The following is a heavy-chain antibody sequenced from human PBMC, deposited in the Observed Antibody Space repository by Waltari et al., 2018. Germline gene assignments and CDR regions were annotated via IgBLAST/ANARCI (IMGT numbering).Heavy chain of an antibody. Sequence: QLQLQESGPGLVKPSETLSLTCTVSGGSISSSSYYWGWIRQPPGKGLEWIGSIYYSGGTYSNPSLKSRITISVDTSKNQFSLKLSSVTAADTAVYYCARLIVVPLYYYYYMDVWGKGTTVTVSS. CDR3: ARLIVVPLYYYYYMDV. D-gene: IGHD2-2*01. CDR2: IYYSGGT. CDR1: GGSISSSSYY. V-gene: IGHV4-39*07. J-gene: IGHJ6*03.